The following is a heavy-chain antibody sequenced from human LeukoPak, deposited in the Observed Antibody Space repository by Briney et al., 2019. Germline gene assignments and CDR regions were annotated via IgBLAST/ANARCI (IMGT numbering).Heavy chain of an antibody. V-gene: IGHV3-48*01. Sequence: GGSLRLSCAASGFTFSNYSMNWVRQAPGKGLEWVSYISSSSSTIYYADSVKGRFTISRDNAKNSLYLQMNSLRAEDTAVYYCARGAQYAGGKNWFDPWGQGTLVTVSS. J-gene: IGHJ5*02. CDR3: ARGAQYAGGKNWFDP. CDR2: ISSSSSTI. CDR1: GFTFSNYS. D-gene: IGHD3-16*01.